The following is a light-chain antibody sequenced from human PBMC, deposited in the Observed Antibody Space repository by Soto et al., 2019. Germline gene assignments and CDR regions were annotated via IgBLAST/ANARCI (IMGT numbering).Light chain of an antibody. CDR2: AAS. V-gene: IGKV1-39*01. Sequence: DIQMTQSPLSLSASIGDRVSITCRASETIHTLLSWYQQKPGKAPKLLIYAASNLQAGVPSRFSGSGSGTDFTLTITTLQPEDFATYYCQQSYDTPWTFGQGTTVGV. J-gene: IGKJ1*01. CDR3: QQSYDTPWT. CDR1: ETIHTL.